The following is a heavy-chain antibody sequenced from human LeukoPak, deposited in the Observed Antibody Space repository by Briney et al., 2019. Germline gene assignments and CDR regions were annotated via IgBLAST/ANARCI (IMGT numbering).Heavy chain of an antibody. CDR3: AKVSGFVGDCSSTSCYAFDI. J-gene: IGHJ3*02. D-gene: IGHD2-2*01. V-gene: IGHV3-7*03. Sequence: GGSLRLSCAGSGFTFRSHWMNWVRQAPGKGLEWVASIKEDGSEKHYVDSVSGRFTISRDNDKNSLHLQMSSLRAEDTAVYYCAKVSGFVGDCSSTSCYAFDIWGQGTMVTVSS. CDR2: IKEDGSEK. CDR1: GFTFRSHW.